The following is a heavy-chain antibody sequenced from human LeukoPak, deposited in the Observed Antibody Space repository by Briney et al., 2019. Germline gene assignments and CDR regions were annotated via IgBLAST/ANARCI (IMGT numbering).Heavy chain of an antibody. J-gene: IGHJ4*02. D-gene: IGHD2/OR15-2a*01. CDR1: GFAFSSFA. CDR2: ISRNGGST. V-gene: IGHV3-64D*09. Sequence: GGSLRLSCSASGFAFSSFAMHWVRQAPGKGLVYVAAISRNGGSTYYADSVKGRFTISRDNSKNTLYLQMSSLRAEDTAVYLCVKDLRSDFMGVLSRYLSYWGQGTLVTVSS. CDR3: VKDLRSDFMGVLSRYLSY.